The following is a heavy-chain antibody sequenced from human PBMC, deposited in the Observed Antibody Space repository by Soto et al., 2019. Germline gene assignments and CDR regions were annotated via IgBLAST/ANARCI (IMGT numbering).Heavy chain of an antibody. CDR3: AIEGSSPSKYFQH. D-gene: IGHD6-6*01. CDR1: GYTFSGYY. Sequence: ASVKVSCKASGYTFSGYYIHWVRQAPGQGLDWMGWINPNSGGTKYAQKFQGRVTMTRDTSISTAYMELSRLRSDDTAVYYCAIEGSSPSKYFQHWGQGTLVTVSS. V-gene: IGHV1-2*02. J-gene: IGHJ1*01. CDR2: INPNSGGT.